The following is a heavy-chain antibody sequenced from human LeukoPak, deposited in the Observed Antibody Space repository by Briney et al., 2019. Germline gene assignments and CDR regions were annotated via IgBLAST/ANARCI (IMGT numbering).Heavy chain of an antibody. CDR2: ISGSGGSA. CDR1: GFTFSSYA. CDR3: AKCTIVDYFDY. D-gene: IGHD3-22*01. Sequence: GGSLRLSCAASGFTFSSYAMSWVRQAPGKGLEWVSAISGSGGSAYYADSVKGRFTISRDNPKNTLYLQMNSLRAEDTAVYYCAKCTIVDYFDYWGQGTLVTVSS. J-gene: IGHJ4*02. V-gene: IGHV3-23*01.